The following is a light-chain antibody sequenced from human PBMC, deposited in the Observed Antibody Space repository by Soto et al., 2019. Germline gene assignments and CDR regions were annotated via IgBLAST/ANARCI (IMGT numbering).Light chain of an antibody. CDR2: AAS. J-gene: IGKJ2*01. Sequence: IPMTQSPSSLSASVGDRVTITCRASQSIGNFLNWYQQRPGKAPKLLIYAASSLESGVPSRFTARASGTEFTLTISSLQPEDSATYYCQHSYTTPPYSFGQGTKLEIK. CDR1: QSIGNF. V-gene: IGKV1-39*01. CDR3: QHSYTTPPYS.